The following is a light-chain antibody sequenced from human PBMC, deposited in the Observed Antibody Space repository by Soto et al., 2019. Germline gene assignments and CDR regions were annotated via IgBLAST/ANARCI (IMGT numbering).Light chain of an antibody. Sequence: EIVMTQSPATLFVPPGERATLSCRASQSISSNLAWYQQKPGQAPRLLMFRTSSRATGFPARFSGSGSGTEFNLTISSLQSEDFGVYYCQQYNNWPRATFGGGTKVDIK. CDR3: QQYNNWPRAT. CDR2: RTS. CDR1: QSISSN. J-gene: IGKJ4*01. V-gene: IGKV3-15*01.